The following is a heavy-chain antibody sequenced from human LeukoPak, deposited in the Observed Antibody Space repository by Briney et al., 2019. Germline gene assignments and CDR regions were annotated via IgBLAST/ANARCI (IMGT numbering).Heavy chain of an antibody. J-gene: IGHJ4*02. V-gene: IGHV4-59*11. D-gene: IGHD6-13*01. CDR2: THFSGSS. Sequence: PSETLSLTCSVSGSSIGRHYWTWIRQPPGKGLEWIGYTHFSGSSNYNPSLKSRATTSLDRAKNQISLTLTSVTAVDTAVYFCARAKAAGSYDFWGQGTLVTVSS. CDR3: ARAKAAGSYDF. CDR1: GSSIGRHY.